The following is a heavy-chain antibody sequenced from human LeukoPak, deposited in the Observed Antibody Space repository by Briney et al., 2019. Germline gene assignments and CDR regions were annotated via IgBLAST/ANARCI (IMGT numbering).Heavy chain of an antibody. V-gene: IGHV3-7*01. CDR1: GFNYTKYW. J-gene: IGHJ4*02. CDR3: ALSIGDYAIPFDY. Sequence: GESLTLSCVASGFNYTKYWMTLVRQSPGKGLEWVANRKHDGREQYYAASVKGRFSLARDNAKNSLYLHMNGLRGEDTAVYYCALSIGDYAIPFDYWGLGTLVTVSS. D-gene: IGHD3-16*01. CDR2: RKHDGREQ.